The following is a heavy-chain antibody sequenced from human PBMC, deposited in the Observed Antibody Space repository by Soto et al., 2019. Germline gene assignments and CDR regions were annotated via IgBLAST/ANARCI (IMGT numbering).Heavy chain of an antibody. CDR3: ARRADTAMDY. CDR2: INSDGSST. CDR1: GFTFSSYC. D-gene: IGHD5-18*01. J-gene: IGHJ4*02. Sequence: EVQLVESGGGLVQPGGSLRLSCEASGFTFSSYCMHWVRQAPGKGLVWVSCINSDGSSTSYADSVKGRFTISRDNAKNTLHLQMNSRRAEDTAVYYCARRADTAMDYWGQGTLVTVSS. V-gene: IGHV3-74*01.